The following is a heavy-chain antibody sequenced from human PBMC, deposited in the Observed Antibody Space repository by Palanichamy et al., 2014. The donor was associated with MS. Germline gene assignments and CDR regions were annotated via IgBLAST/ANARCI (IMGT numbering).Heavy chain of an antibody. D-gene: IGHD1-26*01. CDR3: ARAWVGAASFRWFDP. CDR1: DGSISSGDYY. V-gene: IGHV4-30-4*01. Sequence: QVQLQESGPGLVKPSQTLSLTCTVSDGSISSGDYYWSWIRQPPGKGLEWIGYIYYSGNTYYNPSLKSRVTISVDTSENQLSLKLSSVTAADTAVYYCARAWVGAASFRWFDPWGQGTLVTVSS. J-gene: IGHJ5*02. CDR2: IYYSGNT.